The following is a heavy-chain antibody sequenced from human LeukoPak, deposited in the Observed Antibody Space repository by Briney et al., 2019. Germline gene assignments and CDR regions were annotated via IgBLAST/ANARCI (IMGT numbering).Heavy chain of an antibody. Sequence: PGGSLRLSCAASGFTFSSYWMHWVRQAPGKGLEWVSSISGSSSYLFFADSVKGRFTISRDNTKNSLYLQMNSLRVDDTAVYYCARDAVTGYSSGWYKPFPFDYWGQGSLVTVSS. J-gene: IGHJ4*02. CDR1: GFTFSSYW. CDR3: ARDAVTGYSSGWYKPFPFDY. CDR2: ISGSSSYL. V-gene: IGHV3-21*01. D-gene: IGHD6-19*01.